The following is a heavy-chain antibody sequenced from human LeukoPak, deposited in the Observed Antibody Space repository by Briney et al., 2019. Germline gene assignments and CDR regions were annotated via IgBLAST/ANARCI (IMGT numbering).Heavy chain of an antibody. J-gene: IGHJ1*01. Sequence: GGSLRLSCAASTFTFSNYWMSWVRQAPGKGLEWVANIKQDGSEKYYVDSVKGRFTISRDNAKNSLYLQMNSLRAEDTAVHYCASRYCSGGRCPGYYQHWGQGTLVTVSS. CDR3: ASRYCSGGRCPGYYQH. CDR2: IKQDGSEK. D-gene: IGHD2-15*01. V-gene: IGHV3-7*01. CDR1: TFTFSNYW.